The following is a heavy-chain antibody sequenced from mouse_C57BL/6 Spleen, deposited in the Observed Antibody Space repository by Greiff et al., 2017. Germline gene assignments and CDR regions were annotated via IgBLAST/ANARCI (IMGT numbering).Heavy chain of an antibody. CDR3: ALPTSTMVTGGYCDY. Sequence: EVQLQQSVAELVRPGASVKLSCTASGFNIKNTYMHWVKQRPEQGLEWIGRIDPANGNTKYAPKFQGKATITADTSSNTAYLQLSSLTSEDTAIYYCALPTSTMVTGGYCDYWGQGTTLTVSS. CDR1: GFNIKNTY. D-gene: IGHD2-2*01. CDR2: IDPANGNT. J-gene: IGHJ2*01. V-gene: IGHV14-3*01.